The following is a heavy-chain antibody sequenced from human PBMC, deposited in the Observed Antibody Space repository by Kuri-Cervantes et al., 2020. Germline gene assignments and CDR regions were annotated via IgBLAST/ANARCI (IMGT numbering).Heavy chain of an antibody. V-gene: IGHV3-15*01. J-gene: IGHJ6*03. Sequence: GESLKISCAASGFTFSSYSMNWVRQAPGKGLEWVGRIKGKTDGGTTDYAAPVKGRFTISRDDSKNTLYLQMNSLKTEDTAVYYCTTSIPPHYYYYMDVWGKGTTVTVSS. CDR2: IKGKTDGGTT. D-gene: IGHD2-21*01. CDR3: TTSIPPHYYYYMDV. CDR1: GFTFSSYS.